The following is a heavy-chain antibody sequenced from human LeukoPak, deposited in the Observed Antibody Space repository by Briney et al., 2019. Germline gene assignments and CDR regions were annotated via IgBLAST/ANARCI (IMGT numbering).Heavy chain of an antibody. CDR3: AREVILYCSSTSCPNWFDP. D-gene: IGHD2-2*01. CDR1: GYSISSGYY. V-gene: IGHV4-38-2*02. Sequence: SETLSLTCTVSGYSISSGYYWGWIRQPPGKGLEWIGSIYHSGSTYYNPSLKSRVTISVDTSKNQFSLKLSSVTAADTAVYYCAREVILYCSSTSCPNWFDPWGQGTLVTVSS. J-gene: IGHJ5*02. CDR2: IYHSGST.